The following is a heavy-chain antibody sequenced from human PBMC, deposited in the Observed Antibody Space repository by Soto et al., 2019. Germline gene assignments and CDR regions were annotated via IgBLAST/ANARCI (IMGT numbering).Heavy chain of an antibody. V-gene: IGHV5-10-1*01. J-gene: IGHJ5*02. CDR2: IDPSDSYT. Sequence: GESLKISCKGCGYSFTSYWISWVRQMPGKGLEWMGRIDPSDSYTNYSPSFQGHVTISADKSISTAYLQWSSLKASDTAMYYCARRGGLYNNWFDPWGQGTLVTVSS. D-gene: IGHD2-15*01. CDR3: ARRGGLYNNWFDP. CDR1: GYSFTSYW.